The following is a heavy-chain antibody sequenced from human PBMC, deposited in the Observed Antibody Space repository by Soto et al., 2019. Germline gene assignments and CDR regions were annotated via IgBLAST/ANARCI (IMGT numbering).Heavy chain of an antibody. CDR2: IYHSGST. V-gene: IGHV4-4*02. CDR1: SGSISSSNW. CDR3: ARDGGYSPFGY. J-gene: IGHJ4*02. D-gene: IGHD2-2*03. Sequence: QVQLQESGPGLVKPSGTLSLTCAVSSGSISSSNWWNWVRQPPGKGLAWIGEIYHSGSTKYNPSLKSRVPISVDKSKHQCSLKLSSVPAADTALYYCARDGGYSPFGYWGQGTLVTVSS.